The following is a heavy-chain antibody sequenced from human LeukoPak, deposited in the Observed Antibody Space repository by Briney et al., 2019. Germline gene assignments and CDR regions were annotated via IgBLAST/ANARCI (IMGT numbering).Heavy chain of an antibody. CDR1: GGSISSGGYY. CDR2: IYYSGST. Sequence: SETLSLTCTVSGGSISSGGYYWSWIRQHPGKGLEWIGYIYYSGSTYYNPSLKSRVTISVDTSKSQFSLKLSSVTAADTAVYYCARDQFGSGSDFDYWGQGTLVTVSS. V-gene: IGHV4-31*03. J-gene: IGHJ4*02. D-gene: IGHD3-10*01. CDR3: ARDQFGSGSDFDY.